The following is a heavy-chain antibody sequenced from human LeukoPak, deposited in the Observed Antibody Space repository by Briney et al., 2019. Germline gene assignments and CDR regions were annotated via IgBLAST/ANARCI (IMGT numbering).Heavy chain of an antibody. D-gene: IGHD5-12*01. CDR3: AKDANSGYWATGPIDY. CDR1: GFTFSDYY. V-gene: IGHV3-11*05. J-gene: IGHJ4*02. CDR2: ISTTSTYT. Sequence: SGGSLRLSCAASGFTFSDYYMSYIRQAPGKGLEWVSYISTTSTYTDYADSVRGRFTISRDNSKNTLYLQMNSLRAEDTAVYYCAKDANSGYWATGPIDYWGQGTLVTVSS.